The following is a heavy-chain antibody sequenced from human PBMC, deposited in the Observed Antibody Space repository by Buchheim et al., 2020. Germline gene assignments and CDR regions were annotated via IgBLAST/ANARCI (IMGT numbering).Heavy chain of an antibody. CDR2: IKEDGTEK. J-gene: IGHJ4*02. CDR3: TRPNWGSADY. CDR1: GFTFSNYW. Sequence: EVKLVESGGRLVQPGGSLRLSCEASGFTFSNYWMSWVRQAPGRGLEVVANIKEDGTEKYYVDSVKGRFTISRDNAKMSVYLQMNTLRVDDTAVYYRTRPNWGSADYWGQGT. V-gene: IGHV3-7*01. D-gene: IGHD7-27*01.